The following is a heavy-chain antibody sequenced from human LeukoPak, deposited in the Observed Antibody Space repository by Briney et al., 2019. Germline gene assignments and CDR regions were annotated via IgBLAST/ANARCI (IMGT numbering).Heavy chain of an antibody. D-gene: IGHD2-2*01. CDR3: ARDTQLPSQLLRVDAFDI. CDR1: GDSVSSNSAA. V-gene: IGHV6-1*01. Sequence: SQTLSLTCAISGDSVSSNSAAWNWIRQSPSRGLEWLGRTYYRSKWYNDYAVSVKSRITINPDTSKNQFSLQLNSVTPEDTAVYYCARDTQLPSQLLRVDAFDIWGQGTMVTVSS. CDR2: TYYRSKWYN. J-gene: IGHJ3*02.